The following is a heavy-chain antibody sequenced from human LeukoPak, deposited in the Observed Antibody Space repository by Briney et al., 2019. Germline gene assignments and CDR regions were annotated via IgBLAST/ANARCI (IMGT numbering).Heavy chain of an antibody. CDR1: GYTFTDYY. CDR3: ARDRLRFLPWDWFDP. J-gene: IGHJ5*02. Sequence: GASVKVSCKTSGYTFTDYYMHWVRQAPGQGLEWMGFINPTSGGTNYAQKFQGRVTMTTDTSTSTAYMELRSLRSDDTAVYYCARDRLRFLPWDWFDPWGQGTLVTVSS. D-gene: IGHD3-3*01. CDR2: INPTSGGT. V-gene: IGHV1-2*02.